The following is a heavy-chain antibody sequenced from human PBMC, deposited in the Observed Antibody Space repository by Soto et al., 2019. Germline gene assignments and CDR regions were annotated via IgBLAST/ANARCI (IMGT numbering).Heavy chain of an antibody. CDR3: VRVGSGDSHNAFDI. V-gene: IGHV4-31*03. D-gene: IGHD3-10*01. CDR2: IYYSGST. J-gene: IGHJ3*02. Sequence: PSETLSLTCTVSGGSISSGGYYWSWIRQHPGRGLEWIGYIYYSGSTYYNPSLKSRVTISVDTSKNQFSLKLSSVTAADTAVYYCVRVGSGDSHNAFDIWGQGTMVIVSS. CDR1: GGSISSGGYY.